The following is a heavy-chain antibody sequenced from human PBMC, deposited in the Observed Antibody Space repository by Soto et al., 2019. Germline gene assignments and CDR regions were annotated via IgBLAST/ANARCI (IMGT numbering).Heavy chain of an antibody. CDR2: IYWDDDK. Sequence: SGPTLVNPTQTLTLTCTFSGFSLSTSGVGVGWIRQPPGKALEWLALIYWDDDKRYSPSLKSRLTITKDTSKNQVVLTMTNMDPVDTATYYCSHCEAYYDIVTGYVPHDAFDIWGQGTMVTVSS. CDR3: SHCEAYYDIVTGYVPHDAFDI. D-gene: IGHD3-9*01. V-gene: IGHV2-5*02. J-gene: IGHJ3*02. CDR1: GFSLSTSGVG.